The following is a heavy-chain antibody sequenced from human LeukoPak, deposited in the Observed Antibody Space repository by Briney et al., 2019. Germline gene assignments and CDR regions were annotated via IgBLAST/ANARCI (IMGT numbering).Heavy chain of an antibody. D-gene: IGHD2-15*01. Sequence: GGSLRLSCAASGFTFSNAWVSWVRQAPGKGLEWVGRIKSKTDGGTTDYAAPVKGRFTISRDDSKNTLYLQMNSLKTEDTAVYYCTTDPADSKYYYYYGMDVWGQGTTVTVSS. J-gene: IGHJ6*02. CDR1: GFTFSNAW. CDR2: IKSKTDGGTT. V-gene: IGHV3-15*01. CDR3: TTDPADSKYYYYYGMDV.